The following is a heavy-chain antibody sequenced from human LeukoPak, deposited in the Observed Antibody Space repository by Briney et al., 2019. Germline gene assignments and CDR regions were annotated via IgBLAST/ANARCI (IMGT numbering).Heavy chain of an antibody. CDR3: ARDANGGNSWGWFDP. J-gene: IGHJ5*02. CDR1: DGSISDSY. Sequence: PSETLSLTCTVSDGSISDSYWSWIRQSPRKGLEWIGYIFYTGFTHYNPSLESRVTISVDTSKKQFSLRLNSVTTADTAVYYCARDANGGNSWGWFDPWGQGTLVTVSS. D-gene: IGHD4-23*01. CDR2: IFYTGFT. V-gene: IGHV4-59*01.